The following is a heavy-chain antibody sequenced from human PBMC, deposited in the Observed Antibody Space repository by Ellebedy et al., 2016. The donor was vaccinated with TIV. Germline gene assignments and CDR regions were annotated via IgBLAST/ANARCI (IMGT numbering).Heavy chain of an antibody. J-gene: IGHJ4*02. CDR2: RFHPGST. CDR3: AGTTVVESSFDY. D-gene: IGHD4-23*01. V-gene: IGHV4-61*01. CDR1: GASVNSGSYY. Sequence: MPSETLSLTCTVAGASVNSGSYYWSWIRQPPGKGLEWLAYRFHPGSTNYNPSLKSRVTISVDTSQNQFSLNLSSVTAADTAVYYCAGTTVVESSFDYWGQGTLVAVSS.